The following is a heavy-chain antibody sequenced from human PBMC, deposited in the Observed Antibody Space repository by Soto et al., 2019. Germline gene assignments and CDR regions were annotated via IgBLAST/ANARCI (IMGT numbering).Heavy chain of an antibody. CDR2: IFYSGSP. V-gene: IGHV4-31*03. J-gene: IGHJ6*02. CDR3: ARGQFSSSWYRLHDMDV. Sequence: TLSLACIVSGLSIGTGGCYWNWIRQLPGKGLEWIGYIFYSGSPQYNPSLKSRVSISVDTSKNQFSLNLNSVTAADTAVYYCARGQFSSSWYRLHDMDVWGQGTTVT. CDR1: GLSIGTGGCY. D-gene: IGHD6-13*01.